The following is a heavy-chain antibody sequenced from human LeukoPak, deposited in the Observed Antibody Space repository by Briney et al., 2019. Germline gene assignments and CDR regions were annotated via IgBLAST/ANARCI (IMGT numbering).Heavy chain of an antibody. V-gene: IGHV1-2*02. J-gene: IGHJ6*03. Sequence: ASVKVSCKASGYTFSDYYIHWVRQAPGQGLEWMGWINPNSGGTNYAQKFQGRVTMTRDTSISTAYMDLSRLKSDDTAVYYCARTCYYGSGRNYYYYYYMDVWGKGTTVTVSS. CDR1: GYTFSDYY. CDR2: INPNSGGT. D-gene: IGHD3-10*01. CDR3: ARTCYYGSGRNYYYYYYMDV.